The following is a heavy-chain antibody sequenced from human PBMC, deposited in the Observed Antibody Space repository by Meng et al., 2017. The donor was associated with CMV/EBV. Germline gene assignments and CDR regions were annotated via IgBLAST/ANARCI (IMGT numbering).Heavy chain of an antibody. Sequence: GGSLRLSCEASGFIFSTYSVNWVRQAPGKGLEWLSYVGSTTSVVYYADSVKGRFTISRDNAKNSLYLQMSSLRVEDTAVYYCLRDWAYSFDYWGQGALVTVSS. J-gene: IGHJ4*02. CDR3: LRDWAYSFDY. V-gene: IGHV3-48*01. CDR1: GFIFSTYS. D-gene: IGHD2-21*01. CDR2: VGSTTSVV.